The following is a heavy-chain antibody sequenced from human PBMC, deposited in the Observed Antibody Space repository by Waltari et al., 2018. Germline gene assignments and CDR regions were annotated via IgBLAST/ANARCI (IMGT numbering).Heavy chain of an antibody. J-gene: IGHJ4*02. V-gene: IGHV5-10-1*03. CDR2: IDPRDSYT. CDR1: GYSFTRNW. D-gene: IGHD1-1*01. Sequence: EVQLVQSGAEVKKSGESLRISCKASGYSFTRNWISWVRQMPGKGLEWMGKIDPRDSYTNYSPSFQGHVTFSVDKSISTAYLQWHSLRASDTAMYYCARRTDPGTYFDYWGQGALVTVSS. CDR3: ARRTDPGTYFDY.